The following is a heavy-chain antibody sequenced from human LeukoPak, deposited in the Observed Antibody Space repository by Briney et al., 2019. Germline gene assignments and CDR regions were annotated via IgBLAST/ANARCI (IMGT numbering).Heavy chain of an antibody. Sequence: GGSLRLACAASEFSVGSNYMTSVRQAPGKGLEWVSLIYSGGSTYYEESVKGSFTISRENSKNTLYLQMNSLRAEDTAVYYCARGPNTGGQGTLVTVSS. J-gene: IGHJ4*02. CDR1: EFSVGSNY. D-gene: IGHD4/OR15-4a*01. V-gene: IGHV3-66*01. CDR2: IYSGGST. CDR3: ARGPNT.